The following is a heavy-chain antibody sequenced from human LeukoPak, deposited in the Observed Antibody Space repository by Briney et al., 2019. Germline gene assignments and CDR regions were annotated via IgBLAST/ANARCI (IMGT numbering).Heavy chain of an antibody. V-gene: IGHV3-23*01. CDR1: GFIFRNYG. J-gene: IGHJ6*03. CDR3: AKGRERRYYDFWSGYQNYYYYYYMDV. Sequence: GGSLRLSCSASGFIFRNYGMNWVRQAPGKGLEWVSGIGPSGDRTYYADSVKGRFTISRDNSKNTLYLQMSSLRDEDTALYYCAKGRERRYYDFWSGYQNYYYYYYMDVWGKGTTVTVSS. D-gene: IGHD3-3*01. CDR2: IGPSGDRT.